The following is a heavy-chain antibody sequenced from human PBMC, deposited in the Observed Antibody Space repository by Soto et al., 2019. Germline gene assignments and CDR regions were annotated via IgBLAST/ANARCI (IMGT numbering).Heavy chain of an antibody. D-gene: IGHD3-16*01. V-gene: IGHV1-69*01. CDR3: ARGWGKVVTPRYYYGMDV. Sequence: QVQLVQSGAEVKKPGSSVKVSCKASGGTFSSYAISWVRQAPGQGLEWMGGIIPIFGTANYAQKFQGRVTITADESTSTAYMELSSLRSEDTAVYYCARGWGKVVTPRYYYGMDVWGQGTTVTVSS. CDR2: IIPIFGTA. CDR1: GGTFSSYA. J-gene: IGHJ6*02.